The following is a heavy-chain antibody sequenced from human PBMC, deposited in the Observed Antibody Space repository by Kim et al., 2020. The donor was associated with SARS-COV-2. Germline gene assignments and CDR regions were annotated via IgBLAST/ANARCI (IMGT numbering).Heavy chain of an antibody. V-gene: IGHV3-33*06. Sequence: GGSLRLSCAVSGFTFNNYGMHWVRQAPGKGPEWVALIWFDGSHENYVESVKGRFTISRDNSKNTLYLQMNSLRVDDTAVYYCAKGGVLYFGAQGMDVWGQWTTVTVSS. CDR3: AKGGVLYFGAQGMDV. J-gene: IGHJ6*02. CDR1: GFTFNNYG. D-gene: IGHD3-10*01. CDR2: IWFDGSHE.